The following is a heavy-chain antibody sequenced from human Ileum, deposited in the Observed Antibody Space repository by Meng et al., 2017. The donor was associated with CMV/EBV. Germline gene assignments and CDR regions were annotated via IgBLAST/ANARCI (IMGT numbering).Heavy chain of an antibody. D-gene: IGHD3-16*01. CDR3: ARDRLWAFDF. CDR1: GDSFSSDPVA. V-gene: IGHV6-1*01. J-gene: IGHJ3*01. CDR2: TYYRSEWGS. Sequence: QIPPHHSRTGLLKPPQTRTLACDFAGDSFSSDPVAWNLIRQSPSRGLEWLGRTYYRSEWGSDYAVSVKSRVTINADTAKNQFSLQLNSVTPEDTAVYFCARDRLWAFDFWGQGTMVTVSS.